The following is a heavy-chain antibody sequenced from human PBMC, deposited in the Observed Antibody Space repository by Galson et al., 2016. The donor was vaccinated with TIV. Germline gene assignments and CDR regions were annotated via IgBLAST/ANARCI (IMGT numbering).Heavy chain of an antibody. D-gene: IGHD3-22*01. V-gene: IGHV1-24*01. CDR1: GYSVSELS. J-gene: IGHJ4*02. CDR2: FDPEDGET. CDR3: ATDLLYYYDSSGYS. Sequence: SVKVSCKASGYSVSELSMHWVRQAPEKRLEWMGGFDPEDGETIYAQKFQGRVSMTEATFTDTAYMELSSMVSDDTAVYYCATDLLYYYDSSGYSWGQGTLVTVSS.